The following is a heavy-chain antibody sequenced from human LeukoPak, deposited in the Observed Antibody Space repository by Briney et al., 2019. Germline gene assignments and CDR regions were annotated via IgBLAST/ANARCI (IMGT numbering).Heavy chain of an antibody. CDR1: GGSISSNSYY. CDR3: ARGTVTRYNWFDP. CDR2: IYYSGST. V-gene: IGHV4-39*07. Sequence: SETLSLTCTVSGGSISSNSYYWGWIRQPPGKGLKWIGSIYYSGSTNYNPSLKSRVTISVDKSKNQFSLKLSSVTAADTAVYYCARGTVTRYNWFDPWGQGTLVTVSS. J-gene: IGHJ5*02. D-gene: IGHD4-11*01.